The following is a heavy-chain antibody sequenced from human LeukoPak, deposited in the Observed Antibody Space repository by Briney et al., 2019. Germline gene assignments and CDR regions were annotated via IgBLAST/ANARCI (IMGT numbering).Heavy chain of an antibody. CDR2: IKQDGSEK. CDR3: ARGSSSSFAPAVY. V-gene: IGHV3-7*01. D-gene: IGHD6-6*01. J-gene: IGHJ4*02. Sequence: GGSLRLSCAASGFTFSSYWMSWVRQAPGKGLDWVANIKQDGSEKYYVDSVKGRFTISRDNAKNSVYLQMNSLRAQDTAVYYCARGSSSSFAPAVYWGQGTLVTVSS. CDR1: GFTFSSYW.